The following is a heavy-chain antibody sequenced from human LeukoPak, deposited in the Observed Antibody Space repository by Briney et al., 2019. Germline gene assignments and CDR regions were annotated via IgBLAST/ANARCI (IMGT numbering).Heavy chain of an antibody. V-gene: IGHV1-3*01. J-gene: IGHJ3*02. CDR1: GYTFTSYA. Sequence: ASVKVSCKDSGYTFTSYAMHWVRQAPGQRLEWMGWINAGNGNTKYSQKFQGRVTITRDTSASTAYMELSSLRSEDTAVYYCARRSLDTAMVSDAFDIWGQGTMVTVSS. CDR2: INAGNGNT. CDR3: ARRSLDTAMVSDAFDI. D-gene: IGHD5-18*01.